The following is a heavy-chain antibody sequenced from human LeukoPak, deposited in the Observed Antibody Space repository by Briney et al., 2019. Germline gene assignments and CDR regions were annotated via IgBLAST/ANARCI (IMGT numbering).Heavy chain of an antibody. Sequence: GRSLRLSCAASGFTFSDFPMNWVRQAPGKGPEWVARISYNGSSKNYADSVKGRFTISRDNSNNTLYLQMNSLRAEDTAVYYCAKAWAGDSPRSPHYYGMDVWGQGTTVTVSS. V-gene: IGHV3-30-3*01. CDR1: GFTFSDFP. J-gene: IGHJ6*02. D-gene: IGHD3-22*01. CDR3: AKAWAGDSPRSPHYYGMDV. CDR2: ISYNGSSK.